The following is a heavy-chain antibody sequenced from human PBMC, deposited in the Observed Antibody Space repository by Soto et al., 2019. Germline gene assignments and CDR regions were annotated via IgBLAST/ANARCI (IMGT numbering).Heavy chain of an antibody. Sequence: LRLSCAASGFTFSSYAMIWVRQAPWKGLEWVSAISGSGGSTYYADSVKGRFTTSRDNSKNTLYLQMNSLRAEDTAVYYCAKDRSSSWRAFDYWGQGTLVTVSS. CDR3: AKDRSSSWRAFDY. J-gene: IGHJ4*02. CDR1: GFTFSSYA. V-gene: IGHV3-23*01. D-gene: IGHD6-13*01. CDR2: ISGSGGST.